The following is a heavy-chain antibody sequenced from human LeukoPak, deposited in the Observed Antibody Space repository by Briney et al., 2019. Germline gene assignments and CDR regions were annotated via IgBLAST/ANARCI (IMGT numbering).Heavy chain of an antibody. J-gene: IGHJ4*02. Sequence: SETLSLACTVSGGSITSSNYYWGWIRQPPGKGLEWIGSIYYSGSTYYNPSLRSRVTISVDTSKKQFSLKLTSVTAADTAVYYCARRGYSSPIDYWGQGTLVTVSS. CDR1: GGSITSSNYY. CDR3: ARRGYSSPIDY. D-gene: IGHD6-13*01. V-gene: IGHV4-39*01. CDR2: IYYSGST.